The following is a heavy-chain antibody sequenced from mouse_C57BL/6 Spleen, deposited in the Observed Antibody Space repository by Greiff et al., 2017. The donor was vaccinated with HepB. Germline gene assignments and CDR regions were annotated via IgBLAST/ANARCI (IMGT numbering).Heavy chain of an antibody. V-gene: IGHV1-55*01. CDR3: ARSRYYGSSWGYAMDY. D-gene: IGHD1-1*01. J-gene: IGHJ4*01. CDR1: GYTFTSYW. CDR2: IYPGSGST. Sequence: VQLQQPGAELVKPGASVKMSCKASGYTFTSYWITWVKQRPGQGLEWIGDIYPGSGSTNYNEKFKSKATLTVDTSSSTAYMQLSSLTSEDSAVYYCARSRYYGSSWGYAMDYWGQGTSVTVSS.